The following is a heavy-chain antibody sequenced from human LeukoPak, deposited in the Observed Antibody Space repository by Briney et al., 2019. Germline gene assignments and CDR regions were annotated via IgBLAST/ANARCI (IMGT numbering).Heavy chain of an antibody. CDR3: TRVPTVVTPAYWYFDL. D-gene: IGHD4-23*01. CDR2: IRSKAYGGTT. V-gene: IGHV3-49*04. CDR1: GFTFGDYA. J-gene: IGHJ2*01. Sequence: GGSLRLSCTASGFTFGDYAMSWVRQAPGKGLEWVGFIRSKAYGGTTEYAASVKGRFTISRDDSKSIAYLQMNSLKTEDTAVYYCTRVPTVVTPAYWYFDLWGRGTLVTVSS.